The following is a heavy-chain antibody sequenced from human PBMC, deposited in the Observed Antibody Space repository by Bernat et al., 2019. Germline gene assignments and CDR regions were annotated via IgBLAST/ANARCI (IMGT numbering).Heavy chain of an antibody. D-gene: IGHD3-3*01. CDR3: ARDQYYDFWSGSHDAFDI. V-gene: IGHV3-11*01. CDR2: ISSSGSTI. J-gene: IGHJ3*02. Sequence: QVQLVEPGGGLVKPGGSLRLSCAASGFTFSDYYMSWIRQAPGKGLEWVSYISSSGSTIYYADSVKGRFTISRDNAKNSLYLQMNSLRAEDTAVYYCARDQYYDFWSGSHDAFDIWGQGTMVTVSS. CDR1: GFTFSDYY.